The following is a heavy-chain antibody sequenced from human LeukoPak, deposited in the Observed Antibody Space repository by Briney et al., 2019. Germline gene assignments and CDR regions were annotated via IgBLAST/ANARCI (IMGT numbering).Heavy chain of an antibody. Sequence: SETLSLTCTVSGGSISSYYWSWIRQPPGKGLEWIGYIYYSGSTNYNPSLKSRVTISVDTSKNQFSLKLSSVTAADTAVYYCATATRGIYDSSGYSDYWGQGTLVTVSS. D-gene: IGHD3-22*01. V-gene: IGHV4-59*12. CDR3: ATATRGIYDSSGYSDY. CDR1: GGSISSYY. CDR2: IYYSGST. J-gene: IGHJ4*02.